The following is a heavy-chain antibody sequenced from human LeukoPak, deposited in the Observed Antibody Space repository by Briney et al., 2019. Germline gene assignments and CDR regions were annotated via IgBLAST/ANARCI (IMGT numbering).Heavy chain of an antibody. D-gene: IGHD6-19*01. Sequence: ASVTVSFTASGYTFTNFYMHWVRQAPGQGLEWMGRINPNSGATNYAQKFQGRVTMTRDTSINTAYMELTGLRSDDAAVYYCASAIAVTGSNYFDYWGQGTLVTVSS. CDR2: INPNSGAT. CDR1: GYTFTNFY. V-gene: IGHV1-2*06. J-gene: IGHJ4*02. CDR3: ASAIAVTGSNYFDY.